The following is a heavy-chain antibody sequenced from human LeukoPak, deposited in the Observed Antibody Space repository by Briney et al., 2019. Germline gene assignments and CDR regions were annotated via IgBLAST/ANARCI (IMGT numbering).Heavy chain of an antibody. D-gene: IGHD2-2*01. V-gene: IGHV3-30*02. CDR2: IRNDGSDT. CDR3: VKDNPVCHV. Sequence: PGGSLGLSCTASGFTFSDNGMHWARQASGKGLEWVAFIRNDGSDTYYADSVKGRFTISRDNAKNTLYLQMNSLTTEDTAVYYCVKDNPVCHVWGKGTTVAVSS. J-gene: IGHJ6*04. CDR1: GFTFSDNG.